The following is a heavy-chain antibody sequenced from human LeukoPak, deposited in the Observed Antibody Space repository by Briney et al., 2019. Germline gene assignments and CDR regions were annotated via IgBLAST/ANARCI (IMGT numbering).Heavy chain of an antibody. J-gene: IGHJ6*04. CDR2: INHSGST. CDR3: ARGQRVGYCSSTSCPRGGYYYYYGMDV. V-gene: IGHV4-34*01. D-gene: IGHD2-2*03. CDR1: GGSFSGYY. Sequence: SETLSLTCAVYGGSFSGYYWSWIRQPPGKGLEWIGEINHSGSTSYNPSLKSRVTISVDTSKNQFSLKLSSVTAADTAVYYCARGQRVGYCSSTSCPRGGYYYYYGMDVWGKGTTVTVSS.